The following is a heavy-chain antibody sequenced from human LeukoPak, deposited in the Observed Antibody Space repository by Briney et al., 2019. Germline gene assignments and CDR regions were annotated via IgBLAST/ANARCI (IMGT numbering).Heavy chain of an antibody. J-gene: IGHJ4*02. CDR1: GFTVDKYA. CDR2: ISWNIVSI. Sequence: GRSLRLSCAASGFTVDKYAMHWVRQAPGKGLEWVSVISWNIVSIDYADSVKGGFTIYRDNGKNSVYVQMNSLRVEDTGLYYCVKGRTYLAEAGALLFDSWGQGMRVTVSS. D-gene: IGHD6-13*01. CDR3: VKGRTYLAEAGALLFDS. V-gene: IGHV3-9*01.